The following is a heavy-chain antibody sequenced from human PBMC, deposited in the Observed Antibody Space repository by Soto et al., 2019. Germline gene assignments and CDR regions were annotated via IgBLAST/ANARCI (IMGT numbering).Heavy chain of an antibody. CDR1: GGSFSGYY. D-gene: IGHD4-17*01. CDR3: AGQKETTVTTHDAFDI. Sequence: QVQLQQWGAGLLKPSETLSLTCAVYGGSFSGYYWSWIRQPPGKGLEWIGEINHSGSTNYNPSLKSRVTISVDTSKDQFSLKLSSVTAADTAVYYCAGQKETTVTTHDAFDIWGQGTMVTVSS. V-gene: IGHV4-34*01. J-gene: IGHJ3*02. CDR2: INHSGST.